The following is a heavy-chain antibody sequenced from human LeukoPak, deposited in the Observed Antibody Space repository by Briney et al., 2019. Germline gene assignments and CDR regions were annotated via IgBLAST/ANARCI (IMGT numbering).Heavy chain of an antibody. J-gene: IGHJ4*02. D-gene: IGHD1-26*01. CDR3: ARDGGRLGATFN. Sequence: TSETLSLTCTVSGGSIGTYYWSWIRQPPGRGLEWIGYVHYSGSTRYSPSLKGRVTISVDTSKNQFSLKLSSVTAADTAVYYCARDGGRLGATFNWGQGTLVTVSS. V-gene: IGHV4-59*12. CDR1: GGSIGTYY. CDR2: VHYSGST.